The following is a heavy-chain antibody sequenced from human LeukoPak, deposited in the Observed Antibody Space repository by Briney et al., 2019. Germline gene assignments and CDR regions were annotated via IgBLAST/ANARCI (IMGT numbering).Heavy chain of an antibody. CDR2: ISYDGSNK. V-gene: IGHV3-30-3*01. D-gene: IGHD2-2*01. CDR1: GFTFSSYA. J-gene: IGHJ6*02. CDR3: ARGPNIVVVPAAGPRYYYGMDV. Sequence: PGRSLRLSCAASGFTFSSYAMHWVRQAPGKGLEWVGVISYDGSNKYYADSVKGRFTISRDNSKNTLYLQMNSLRAEDTAVYYCARGPNIVVVPAAGPRYYYGMDVWGQGTTVTVSS.